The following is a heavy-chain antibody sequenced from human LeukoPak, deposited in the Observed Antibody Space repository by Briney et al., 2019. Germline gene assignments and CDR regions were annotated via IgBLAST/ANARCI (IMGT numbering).Heavy chain of an antibody. J-gene: IGHJ3*02. CDR2: IIPIFGTA. V-gene: IGHV1-69*05. CDR3: AITITGTTSRFGAFDI. CDR1: GGTFSSYA. Sequence: GSSVKVSCKASGGTFSSYAISWVRQAPGQGLEWMGGIIPIFGTANYAQKFQGRVTITTDESTSTAHMELSSLRSEDTAVYYCAITITGTTSRFGAFDIWGQGTMVTVSS. D-gene: IGHD1-20*01.